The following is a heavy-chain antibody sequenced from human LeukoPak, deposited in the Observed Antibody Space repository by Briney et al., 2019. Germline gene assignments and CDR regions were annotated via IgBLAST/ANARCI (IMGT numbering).Heavy chain of an antibody. CDR3: AREDGASRGYSYGH. Sequence: GGSLRLSCAASGFTFSTYSMSWVRQAPGKGLEWVSYISSISSIIYYADSVKGRFTISRDNARNSLYLQMNSLRAEDTAVYYCAREDGASRGYSYGHWGQGTLVTVSS. CDR2: ISSISSII. V-gene: IGHV3-48*01. J-gene: IGHJ4*02. CDR1: GFTFSTYS. D-gene: IGHD5-18*01.